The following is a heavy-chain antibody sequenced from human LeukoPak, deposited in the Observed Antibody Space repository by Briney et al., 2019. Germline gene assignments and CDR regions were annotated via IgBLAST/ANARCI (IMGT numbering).Heavy chain of an antibody. D-gene: IGHD3-10*01. V-gene: IGHV4-39*07. CDR2: IYYSGST. CDR3: ARAYGSGSYFDY. CDR1: GGSISSSSYY. J-gene: IGHJ4*02. Sequence: SETLSLTCTVSGGSISSSSYYWGWIRQPPGKGLEWIGSIYYSGSTYYNPSLKSRVTISVDTSKNPFSLKLSSVTAADTAVYYCARAYGSGSYFDYWGQGTLVTVSS.